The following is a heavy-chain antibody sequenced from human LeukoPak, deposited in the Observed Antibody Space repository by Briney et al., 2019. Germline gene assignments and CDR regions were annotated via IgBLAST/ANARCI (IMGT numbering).Heavy chain of an antibody. D-gene: IGHD6-13*01. CDR1: GFTFSSYA. CDR2: ISGSGGST. CDR3: AKSSSSWFGNYFDY. J-gene: IGHJ4*02. Sequence: LPGGSLRLSCAASGFTFSSYAMSWVRQAPGKGLEWVSVISGSGGSTYYADSVKGRFTISRDNSKNTLYLQMNSLRAEDTAVYYCAKSSSSWFGNYFDYWGQGTLVTVSS. V-gene: IGHV3-23*01.